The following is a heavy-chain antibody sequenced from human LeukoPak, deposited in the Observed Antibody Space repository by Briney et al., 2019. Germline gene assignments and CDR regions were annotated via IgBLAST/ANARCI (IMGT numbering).Heavy chain of an antibody. J-gene: IGHJ6*03. CDR3: ARLPRVDYYYYYMDV. Sequence: PSETLSLTCTVSGGSISSYYWSWIRQPPGKGLEWIGYIYTSGSTKYNPSLKSRVTISVDTSKNQFSLKLSSVTAADTAMYYCARLPRVDYYYYYMDVWGKGTTVTVSS. CDR2: IYTSGST. V-gene: IGHV4-4*09. CDR1: GGSISSYY. D-gene: IGHD2-15*01.